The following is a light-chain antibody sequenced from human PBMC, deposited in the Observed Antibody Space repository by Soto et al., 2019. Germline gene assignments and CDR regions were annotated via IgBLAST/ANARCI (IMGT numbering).Light chain of an antibody. CDR3: SSYAGNNNYV. CDR2: GNT. V-gene: IGLV1-40*01. J-gene: IGLJ1*01. Sequence: QSVLTQPPSVSGAPGQRVTISCTGSSSNIGAGYDVHWYQQFPGRAPKLLIYGNTNRPSGVPDRFSGSKSGTSASLAITGLQAEDEADYYCSSYAGNNNYVFGTGTKLTVL. CDR1: SSNIGAGYD.